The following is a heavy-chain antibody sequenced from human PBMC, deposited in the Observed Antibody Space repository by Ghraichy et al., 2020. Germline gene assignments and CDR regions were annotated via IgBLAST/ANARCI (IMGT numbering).Heavy chain of an antibody. Sequence: SETLSLTCTVSGGSISSYYWSWIRQPPGKGLEWIGYIYYSGSTNYNPSLTSRVTISVDTSKNQFSLKLSSVTAADTAVYYCARARITMVQGVIKASHGMDAWGQETTVTVSS. CDR3: ARARITMVQGVIKASHGMDA. CDR1: GGSISSYY. J-gene: IGHJ6*02. V-gene: IGHV4-59*01. D-gene: IGHD3-10*01. CDR2: IYYSGST.